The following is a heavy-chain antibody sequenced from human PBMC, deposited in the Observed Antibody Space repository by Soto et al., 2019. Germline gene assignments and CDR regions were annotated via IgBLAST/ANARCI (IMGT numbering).Heavy chain of an antibody. CDR2: IYYSGST. Sequence: QLQLQESGPGLVKPSETLSLTCTVSGGSISSSSYYWGWIRQPPGKGLEWIGSIYYSGSTYYNPSLKSRVTISVDTSKNQFSLKLSSVTAADTAVYYCARRRGAAAGTTGRGAFDIWGQGTMVTVSS. D-gene: IGHD6-13*01. J-gene: IGHJ3*02. CDR3: ARRRGAAAGTTGRGAFDI. V-gene: IGHV4-39*01. CDR1: GGSISSSSYY.